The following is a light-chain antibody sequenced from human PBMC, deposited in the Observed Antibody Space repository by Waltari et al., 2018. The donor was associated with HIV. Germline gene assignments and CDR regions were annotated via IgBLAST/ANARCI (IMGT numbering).Light chain of an antibody. CDR2: GSA. V-gene: IGLV1-47*01. Sequence: QSVLIQSASTSGTPGQRVTIPCSGSNYNIGRYTVYWYPHFPGTAPPLLIYGSAQLPSGVPYRFACSKSGTSATLAISVLRSEDEVDYYGAVWDDSLSGQVFGGGTKVTVL. CDR1: NYNIGRYT. J-gene: IGLJ3*02. CDR3: AVWDDSLSGQV.